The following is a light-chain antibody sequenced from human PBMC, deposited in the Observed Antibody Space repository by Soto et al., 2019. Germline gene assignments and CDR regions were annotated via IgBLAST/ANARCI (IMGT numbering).Light chain of an antibody. CDR3: QQYGSSPIT. Sequence: EIVLTQSPGTLSLSPWERATLSCRASQSVSSRLAWYQQKLGQAPRILSSGASSRATGIPDRFSGSGSATDFTLTISRLEPEDFALYYCQQYGSSPITFGQGTRLEIK. CDR1: QSVSSR. V-gene: IGKV3-20*01. CDR2: GAS. J-gene: IGKJ5*01.